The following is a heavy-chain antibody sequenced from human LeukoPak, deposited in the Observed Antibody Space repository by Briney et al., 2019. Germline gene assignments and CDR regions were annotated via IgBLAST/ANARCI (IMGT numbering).Heavy chain of an antibody. CDR1: GYTFTDYY. CDR3: ARGDYYDSSGFRW. Sequence: ASVNVSCKASGYTFTDYYMHWVRQAPGQGLEWLGWINPNSGDTYYAKKFQGRVTMTRDTSISTAYMELSRLRSDDTAIYYCARGDYYDSSGFRWWGQGTLVTVSS. V-gene: IGHV1-2*02. J-gene: IGHJ4*02. D-gene: IGHD3-22*01. CDR2: INPNSGDT.